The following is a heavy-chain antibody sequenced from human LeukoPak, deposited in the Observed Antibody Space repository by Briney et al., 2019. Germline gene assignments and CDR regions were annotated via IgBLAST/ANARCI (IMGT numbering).Heavy chain of an antibody. CDR3: AKGWQWLVSDAFDK. V-gene: IGHV3-23*01. CDR1: GYTFSRFG. J-gene: IGHJ3*02. D-gene: IGHD6-19*01. Sequence: AGSLRLSCAAYGYTFSRFGMSWVRLPPAKGLGWVSAISDTGGRTYYADSAPGRFTLARANSKGTLYLQMNSLRAEDTAVYYCAKGWQWLVSDAFDKWRQETMDTVSS. CDR2: ISDTGGRT.